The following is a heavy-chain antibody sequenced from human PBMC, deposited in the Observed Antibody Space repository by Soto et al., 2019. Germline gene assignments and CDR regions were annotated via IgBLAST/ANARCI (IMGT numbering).Heavy chain of an antibody. CDR2: IYYSGSS. D-gene: IGHD3-22*01. CDR3: ARLDYDDSSGYMNFCPK. Sequence: PSQTLSLTCTASGGSVRSYVWSWIRQPPVKGLKRNGYIYYSGSSIYNPFIKSRVTISVDTSKTQFPRKLSALTAADTAVSSCARLDYDDSSGYMNFCPKWGKVTLVTASS. J-gene: IGHJ4*02. V-gene: IGHV4-59*02. CDR1: GGSVRSYV.